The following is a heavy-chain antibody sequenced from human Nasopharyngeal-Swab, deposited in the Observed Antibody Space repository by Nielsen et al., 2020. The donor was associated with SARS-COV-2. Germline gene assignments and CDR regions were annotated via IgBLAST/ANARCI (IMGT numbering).Heavy chain of an antibody. Sequence: GLEWVAVIWYDGSNKYYADSVKGRFTISRDNSKNTLYLQMNSLRAEDTAVYYCARDYYGSGKGRFDPWGQGTLVTVSS. J-gene: IGHJ5*02. D-gene: IGHD3-10*01. CDR3: ARDYYGSGKGRFDP. CDR2: IWYDGSNK. V-gene: IGHV3-33*01.